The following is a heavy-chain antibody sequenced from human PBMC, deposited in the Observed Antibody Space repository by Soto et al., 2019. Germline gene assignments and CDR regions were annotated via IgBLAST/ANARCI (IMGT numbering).Heavy chain of an antibody. V-gene: IGHV4-39*01. Sequence: SKTLSLTCTVSGDSISSSNYFWVWIRQPPAKGLEWVGSIYYSGSTHYKPSIRSRVTISVATSKNQFSLKLSSVTAAATAVYYCARLRYSGSYFPWDSWGQGALVTVSS. D-gene: IGHD1-26*01. J-gene: IGHJ4*02. CDR2: IYYSGST. CDR1: GDSISSSNYF. CDR3: ARLRYSGSYFPWDS.